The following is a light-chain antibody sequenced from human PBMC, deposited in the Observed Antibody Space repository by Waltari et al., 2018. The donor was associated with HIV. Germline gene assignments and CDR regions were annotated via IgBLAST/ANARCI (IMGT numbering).Light chain of an antibody. CDR1: QSISTW. J-gene: IGKJ2*01. CDR2: KAS. CDR3: QQYNTYART. Sequence: DIQMTQSPSPLSASVGDRVPITCRASQSISTWLAWYQQKPGKAPKLLIYKASSLEAGVPSRFSGSGSGTEFTLTISSLQPDDVATYYCQQYNTYARTFGQGTKLEIK. V-gene: IGKV1-5*03.